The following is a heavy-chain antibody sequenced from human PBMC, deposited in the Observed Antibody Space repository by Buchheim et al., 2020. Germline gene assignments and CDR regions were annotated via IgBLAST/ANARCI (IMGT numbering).Heavy chain of an antibody. Sequence: QVRLQPSGPGLLKPSETLALTCSVSGGTTGAYHWSWIRQPPGKGLEWIACVHETGTTNYSPSVKSRAPVSLDPSNNQFSLNLKSVVAADTAVYYCARQVGSAVHYYGMDVWGPGTT. CDR2: VHETGTT. CDR1: GGTTGAYH. V-gene: IGHV4-59*01. J-gene: IGHJ6*02. D-gene: IGHD3-10*01. CDR3: ARQVGSAVHYYGMDV.